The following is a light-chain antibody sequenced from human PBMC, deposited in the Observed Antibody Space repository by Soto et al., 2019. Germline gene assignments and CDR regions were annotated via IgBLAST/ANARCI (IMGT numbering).Light chain of an antibody. J-gene: IGLJ3*02. CDR1: SSDVGGYNY. Sequence: QSVLTQPASVSGSPGQSITISCTGTSSDVGGYNYVSWYQQHPGKAPKLMNYEVSNRPSGVSNRFSGSKSGNTASLTISGLQAEDEADYYCSSYTSRSTRVFGGGTKLTVL. V-gene: IGLV2-14*01. CDR2: EVS. CDR3: SSYTSRSTRV.